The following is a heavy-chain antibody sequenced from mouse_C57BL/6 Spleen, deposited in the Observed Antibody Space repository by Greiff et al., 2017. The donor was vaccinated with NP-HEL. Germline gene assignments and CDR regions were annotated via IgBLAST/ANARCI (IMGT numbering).Heavy chain of an antibody. D-gene: IGHD2-3*01. Sequence: QVQLQQPGAELVKPGASVKISCKASGYAFSSYWMNWVKQRPGKGLEWIGQIYPGDGDTNYNGKFKGKATLTADKSSSTAYMPLSSLTSEDSAVYVCARRYGYYEFYFDGWGTGTTLTVSS. CDR3: ARRYGYYEFYFDG. V-gene: IGHV1-80*01. CDR2: IYPGDGDT. J-gene: IGHJ2*01. CDR1: GYAFSSYW.